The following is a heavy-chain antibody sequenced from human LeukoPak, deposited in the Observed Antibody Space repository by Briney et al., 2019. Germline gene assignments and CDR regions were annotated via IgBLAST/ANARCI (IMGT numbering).Heavy chain of an antibody. V-gene: IGHV3-7*03. Sequence: PGGSLRLSCAVSGFTFSSHWMSWVRQAPGKGLSWVANIKYDGTEKHYVDSVKGRFTISRDNAKNSPYLQMNSLRAEDTAVYYCARDGVAAGIYFDYWGQGTLVTVSS. J-gene: IGHJ4*02. CDR2: IKYDGTEK. CDR3: ARDGVAAGIYFDY. D-gene: IGHD6-13*01. CDR1: GFTFSSHW.